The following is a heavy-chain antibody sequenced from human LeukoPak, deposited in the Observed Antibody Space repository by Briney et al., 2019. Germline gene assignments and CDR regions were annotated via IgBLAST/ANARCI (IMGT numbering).Heavy chain of an antibody. Sequence: PSETLSLTCAVYGGSFSGYYWSWMRQSPGKGLEYIGRIFISGSTNYNPSLKSRVTISLDTPKNQFSLRLSSVTAADTAVYFCAREDVGVWGSYRYFAFWGQGILVTVSS. CDR3: AREDVGVWGSYRYFAF. CDR1: GGSFSGYY. V-gene: IGHV4-59*01. CDR2: IFISGST. D-gene: IGHD3-16*02. J-gene: IGHJ4*02.